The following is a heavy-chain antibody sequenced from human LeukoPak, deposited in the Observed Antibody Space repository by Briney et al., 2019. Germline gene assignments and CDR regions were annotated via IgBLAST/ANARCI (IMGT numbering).Heavy chain of an antibody. D-gene: IGHD5-18*01. J-gene: IGHJ3*02. V-gene: IGHV4-4*02. CDR3: ARAPDTAMGADDAFDI. CDR1: GGSISSSNW. Sequence: NPSETLSLTCAVSGGSISSSNWWSWVRQPPGKGLEWIGSIYYSGSTYYNPSLKSRVTISVDTSKNQFSLKLSSVTAADTAVYYCARAPDTAMGADDAFDIWGQGTMVTVSS. CDR2: IYYSGST.